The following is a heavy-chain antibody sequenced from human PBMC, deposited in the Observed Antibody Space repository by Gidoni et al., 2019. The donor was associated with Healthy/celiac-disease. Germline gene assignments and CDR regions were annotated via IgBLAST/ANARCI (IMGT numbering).Heavy chain of an antibody. Sequence: EVQLVESGGGLVQPGGSLRLSCAASGFTFSRYDMHWVRQATGKGLDWVSAIGTAGDTYYPGSVKGRFTISRENAKNSLYLQMNSLRAGDTAVYYCARGEVGYCSGGSCRRGDAFDIWGQGTMVTVSS. CDR1: GFTFSRYD. J-gene: IGHJ3*02. CDR2: IGTAGDT. V-gene: IGHV3-13*01. CDR3: ARGEVGYCSGGSCRRGDAFDI. D-gene: IGHD2-15*01.